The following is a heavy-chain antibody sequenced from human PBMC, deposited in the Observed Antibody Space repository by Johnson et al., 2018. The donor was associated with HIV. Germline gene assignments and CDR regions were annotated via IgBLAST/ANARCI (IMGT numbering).Heavy chain of an antibody. CDR1: GFTFSSYA. J-gene: IGHJ3*02. V-gene: IGHV3-30-3*01. Sequence: QVQLVESGGGVVQPGRSLRLSCAASGFTFSSYAMHWVRQAPGKGLEWVAVISYDGSNKYYADSVKGGFTISRDNSKNTLYLQMNSLRAEDTSLYYCARDRGGKGGFDAFDIWGQVTMVTVSS. D-gene: IGHD2-15*01. CDR2: ISYDGSNK. CDR3: ARDRGGKGGFDAFDI.